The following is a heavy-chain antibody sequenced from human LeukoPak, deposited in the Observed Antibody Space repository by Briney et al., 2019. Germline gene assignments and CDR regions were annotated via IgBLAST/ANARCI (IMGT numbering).Heavy chain of an antibody. Sequence: SETLSLTCTVSGGSISSYYWSWIRQPPGKGLEWIGYIYYSGSTNYNPSLKSRVTISVDTSKNQFSLKLSSVTAADTAVYYCARGDVVTSSPLFDYWGQGTLVTVSS. CDR3: ARGDVVTSSPLFDY. V-gene: IGHV4-59*01. CDR2: IYYSGST. D-gene: IGHD4-17*01. J-gene: IGHJ4*02. CDR1: GGSISSYY.